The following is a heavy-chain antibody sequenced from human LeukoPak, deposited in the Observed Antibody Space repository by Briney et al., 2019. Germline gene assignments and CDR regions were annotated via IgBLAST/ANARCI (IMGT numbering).Heavy chain of an antibody. D-gene: IGHD6-19*01. CDR3: ARAQASGWYDY. CDR1: GLTFSDYY. J-gene: IGHJ4*02. CDR2: ISSSGSTI. V-gene: IGHV3-11*01. Sequence: GGSLRLSCAASGLTFSDYYMSWIRQAPGKGLEWVSYISSSGSTIYYADSVKGRFTISRDNAKNSLYLQMNSLRAEDTAVYYCARAQASGWYDYWGQGTLVTVSS.